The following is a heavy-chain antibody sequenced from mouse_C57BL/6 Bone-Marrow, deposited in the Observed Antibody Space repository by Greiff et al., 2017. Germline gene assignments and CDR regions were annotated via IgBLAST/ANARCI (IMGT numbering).Heavy chain of an antibody. D-gene: IGHD1-1*01. CDR1: EYEFPSHD. CDR2: INSDGGST. V-gene: IGHV5-2*01. Sequence: EVKVVESGGGLVQPGESLKLSCESNEYEFPSHDMSWVRKTPEKRLELVAAINSDGGSTYYPDTMERRFIISRDNTKKTLYLQMSRLRSEDTALYYCANKSYYYGSSYFDYWGQGTTLSVSS. CDR3: ANKSYYYGSSYFDY. J-gene: IGHJ2*01.